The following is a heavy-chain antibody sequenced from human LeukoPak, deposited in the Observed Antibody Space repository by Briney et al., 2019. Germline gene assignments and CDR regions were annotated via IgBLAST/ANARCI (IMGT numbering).Heavy chain of an antibody. Sequence: SETLSLTCAVYGGSFSGYYWSWIRQPPGKGLEWIGEINHSGSTNYNPSLKSRVTISVDTSKNQFSLKLSSVTAADTAVYYCARLYYVWGSYPNWGQGTLVTVSS. CDR1: GGSFSGYY. D-gene: IGHD3-16*02. V-gene: IGHV4-34*01. CDR2: INHSGST. CDR3: ARLYYVWGSYPN. J-gene: IGHJ4*02.